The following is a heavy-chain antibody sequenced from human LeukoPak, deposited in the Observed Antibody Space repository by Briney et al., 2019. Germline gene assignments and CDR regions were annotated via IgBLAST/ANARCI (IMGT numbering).Heavy chain of an antibody. CDR3: ARESITGHRDFDY. V-gene: IGHV3-48*02. CDR1: GFTFGSYS. CDR2: ISGGSRPI. D-gene: IGHD1-20*01. J-gene: IGHJ4*02. Sequence: GGSLRLSCAASGFTFGSYSMNWVRQAPGKGLEWISYISGGSRPIYYADSVEGRLTVSRNHTKNSLYMQIRSLKDEDTAVCYCARESITGHRDFDYWGQGALVTVSS.